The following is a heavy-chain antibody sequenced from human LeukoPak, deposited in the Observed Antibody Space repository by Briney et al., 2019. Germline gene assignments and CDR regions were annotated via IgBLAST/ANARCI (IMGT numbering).Heavy chain of an antibody. CDR1: GGTFSSYT. Sequence: SVKVSCKASGGTFSSYTISWVRQAPGQGLEWMGRIIPILGIANYAQKFQGRVTITADKSTSTAYVELSSLRSEDTAVYYCARDLEGYYDSSGYRGGDYWGQGTLVTVSS. J-gene: IGHJ4*02. D-gene: IGHD3-22*01. CDR3: ARDLEGYYDSSGYRGGDY. V-gene: IGHV1-69*04. CDR2: IIPILGIA.